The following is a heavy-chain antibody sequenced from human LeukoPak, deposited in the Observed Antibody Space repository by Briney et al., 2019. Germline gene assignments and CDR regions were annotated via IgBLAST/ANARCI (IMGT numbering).Heavy chain of an antibody. CDR2: IYYSGST. J-gene: IGHJ5*02. Sequence: KASETLSLTCTVAGGSISSYYWSWVRQPPGKGLEWIGYIYYSGSTNYNPSLKSRVTISVDTSKNQFSLKLSSVTAADTAVYYCARGNRITMVRGVYNWFDHWGQGTLVTVSS. CDR3: ARGNRITMVRGVYNWFDH. V-gene: IGHV4-59*08. D-gene: IGHD3-10*01. CDR1: GGSISSYY.